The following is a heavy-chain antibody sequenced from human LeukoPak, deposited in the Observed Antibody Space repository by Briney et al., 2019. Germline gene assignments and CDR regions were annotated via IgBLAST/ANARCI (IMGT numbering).Heavy chain of an antibody. J-gene: IGHJ4*02. CDR3: AKDREGTIADYFDY. D-gene: IGHD1-7*01. CDR1: GFTFSSYA. Sequence: GGSLRLSCAASGFTFSSYAMSWVRQAPGKGLEWVSSISGSGGSTYYADSVKGRFTISRDNSKNTLYLQMNSLRGEDTAVYYCAKDREGTIADYFDYWGLGTLVTVSS. CDR2: ISGSGGST. V-gene: IGHV3-23*01.